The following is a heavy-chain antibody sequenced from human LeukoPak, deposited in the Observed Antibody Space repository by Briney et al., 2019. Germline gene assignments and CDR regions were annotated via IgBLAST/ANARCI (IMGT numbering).Heavy chain of an antibody. V-gene: IGHV1-46*01. D-gene: IGHD6-19*01. CDR2: INPSGGST. CDR3: ARGGSQWLVRVGRLDP. J-gene: IGHJ5*02. Sequence: ASVKASCKAFGYTFSSNYIHWLRQAPGHGLEWFGIINPSGGSTTYAQKFQGRVTMTSDSSTTTVYMELRSLRSEDTAVYYCARGGSQWLVRVGRLDPWGQGTLVIVSS. CDR1: GYTFSSNY.